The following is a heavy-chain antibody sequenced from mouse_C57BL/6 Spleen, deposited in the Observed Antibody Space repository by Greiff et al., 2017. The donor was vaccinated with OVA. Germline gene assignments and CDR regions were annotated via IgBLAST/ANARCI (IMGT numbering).Heavy chain of an antibody. Sequence: VQLQESGAELVKPGASVKMSCKASGYTFTSYWITWVKQRPGQGLEWIGDIYPGSGSTNYNEKFKSKATLTVDTSSSTAYMQLSSLTSEDSAVYYCARKSGYGNYLFDYWGQGTTLTVSS. D-gene: IGHD2-1*01. V-gene: IGHV1-55*01. J-gene: IGHJ2*01. CDR1: GYTFTSYW. CDR3: ARKSGYGNYLFDY. CDR2: IYPGSGST.